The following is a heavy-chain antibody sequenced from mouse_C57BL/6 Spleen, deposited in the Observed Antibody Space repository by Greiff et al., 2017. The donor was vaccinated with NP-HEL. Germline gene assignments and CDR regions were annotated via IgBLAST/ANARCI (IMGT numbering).Heavy chain of an antibody. CDR1: GYTFTDYY. Sequence: EVQLQESGPVLVKPGASVKMSCKASGYTFTDYYMNWVKQSHGKSLEWIGVINPYNGGTSYNQKFKGKATLTVDKSSSTAYMELNSLTSEDSAVYYCARGRTGTGDYWGHGTTLTVSS. J-gene: IGHJ2*01. V-gene: IGHV1-19*01. D-gene: IGHD4-1*01. CDR2: INPYNGGT. CDR3: ARGRTGTGDY.